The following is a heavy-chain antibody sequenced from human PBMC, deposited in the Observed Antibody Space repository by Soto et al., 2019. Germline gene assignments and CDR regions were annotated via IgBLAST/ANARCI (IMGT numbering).Heavy chain of an antibody. J-gene: IGHJ6*03. CDR3: ARALLGGHYYYYMDV. V-gene: IGHV3-74*01. CDR1: GFTFSGYW. CDR2: INSDGTST. Sequence: PGGSLRLSCVASGFTFSGYWMHWVRQVSGKGLVWVSRINSDGTSTIYADSVKGRFTISRDNAKNTLYLQMNSLRAEGTAVYYCARALLGGHYYYYMDVWGKGTTVTVSS. D-gene: IGHD2-21*02.